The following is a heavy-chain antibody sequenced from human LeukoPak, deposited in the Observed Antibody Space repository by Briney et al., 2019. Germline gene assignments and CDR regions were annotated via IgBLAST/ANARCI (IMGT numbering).Heavy chain of an antibody. Sequence: GGSLRLSCAASGFTFSSYSMNWVRHAPGKGLEWVSPISSSSSHIYYADSAKGRCTISTDNAKNSLYLQMNSLRAEDTAVYYCARGYSSVWSYFDYWGQGTLVTVSS. CDR1: GFTFSSYS. CDR2: ISSSSSHI. J-gene: IGHJ4*02. D-gene: IGHD6-19*01. V-gene: IGHV3-21*01. CDR3: ARGYSSVWSYFDY.